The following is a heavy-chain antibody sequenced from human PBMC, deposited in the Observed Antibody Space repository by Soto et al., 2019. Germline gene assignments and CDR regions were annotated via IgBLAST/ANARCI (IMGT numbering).Heavy chain of an antibody. Sequence: ASVKVSCKASGYTFTSYDINWVRQATGQGLEWMGWMNPNSANTGYAQKFQGRVTMTRNTSISTAYMELSSLRAEDTAVYYCARDLRLWFGEPAFDIWGQGTMVTVSS. CDR3: ARDLRLWFGEPAFDI. CDR1: GYTFTSYD. D-gene: IGHD3-10*01. J-gene: IGHJ3*02. V-gene: IGHV1-8*01. CDR2: MNPNSANT.